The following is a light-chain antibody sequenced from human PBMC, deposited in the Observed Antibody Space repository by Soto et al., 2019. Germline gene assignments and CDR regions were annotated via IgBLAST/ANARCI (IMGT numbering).Light chain of an antibody. CDR3: QQYNGYALT. V-gene: IGKV1-16*01. CDR1: QDISNY. J-gene: IGKJ4*01. Sequence: DLQMTQSPSSLSASVGDRVTITWRASQDISNYLAWVQQIAGKAPKTVIYAASSLQSGYPSRFSGSGSGTDFTLTISSLQPEDFATYYCQQYNGYALTFGGGTKVEIK. CDR2: AAS.